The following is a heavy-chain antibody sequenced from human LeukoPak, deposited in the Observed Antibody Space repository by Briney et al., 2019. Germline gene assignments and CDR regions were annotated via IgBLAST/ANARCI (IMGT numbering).Heavy chain of an antibody. CDR3: ARGVVAGTRFDAFDI. J-gene: IGHJ3*02. D-gene: IGHD6-19*01. Sequence: PGESLKISCQGSGYSFTSYWIGWVRQMPGKGLEWMGIIYPGGSDTRYSPSFQGQVTISADKSISTAYLQWSSLKASDTAMYYCARGVVAGTRFDAFDIWGQGTMVTVSS. CDR1: GYSFTSYW. V-gene: IGHV5-51*01. CDR2: IYPGGSDT.